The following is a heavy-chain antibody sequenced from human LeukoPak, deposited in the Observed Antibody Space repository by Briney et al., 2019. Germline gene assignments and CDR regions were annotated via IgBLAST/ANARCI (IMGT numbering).Heavy chain of an antibody. J-gene: IGHJ6*02. D-gene: IGHD3-10*01. CDR1: GFTFNSYA. V-gene: IGHV3-30-3*01. CDR2: ISYDGSNK. Sequence: PGGSLRLSCAASGFTFNSYALHWVRQAPGKGLEWVAIISYDGSNKYYADSVKGRFIISRDNYKSTLCLQMNSLRAEDTAVYYCARDRSGGRGVIHHYSYYYGMDVWGQGTTVTVSS. CDR3: ARDRSGGRGVIHHYSYYYGMDV.